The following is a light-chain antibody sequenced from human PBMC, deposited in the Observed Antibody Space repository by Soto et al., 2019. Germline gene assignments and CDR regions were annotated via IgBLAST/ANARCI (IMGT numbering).Light chain of an antibody. V-gene: IGKV3-20*01. CDR3: QQYGSSPRT. CDR1: QSVSNSY. Sequence: EIVMTQSPGTLSLSPGERATLSCRASQSVSNSYLAWYQQKAGQSPRLLIYGASSRATGIPNRFSGSGSGTDFTLTISRLEPEDFAVYYCQQYGSSPRTFGQGTKVEIK. J-gene: IGKJ1*01. CDR2: GAS.